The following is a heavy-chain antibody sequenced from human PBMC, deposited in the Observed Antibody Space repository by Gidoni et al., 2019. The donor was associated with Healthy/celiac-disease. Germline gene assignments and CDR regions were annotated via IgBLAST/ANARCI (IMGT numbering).Heavy chain of an antibody. V-gene: IGHV3-30*04. Sequence: QVQLVESGGGVVQPGRSLRLSCAASGFTFSSYAMHWVRQAPGKGLEWVAVISYDGSNKYYADSVKGRFTISRDNSKNTLYLQMNSLRAEDTAVYYCAREVGANRGGFDYWGQGTLVTVSS. D-gene: IGHD1-26*01. CDR3: AREVGANRGGFDY. J-gene: IGHJ4*02. CDR1: GFTFSSYA. CDR2: ISYDGSNK.